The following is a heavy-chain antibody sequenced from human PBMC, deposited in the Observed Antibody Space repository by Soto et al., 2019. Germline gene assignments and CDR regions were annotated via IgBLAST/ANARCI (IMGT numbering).Heavy chain of an antibody. J-gene: IGHJ4*02. D-gene: IGHD3-3*01. CDR3: ASGLRFLEWPGY. Sequence: ASVKVSCKASGATFTSYGITWVRQAPGQGLEWMGWISTYTGNTNYAQKLQGRVTMTTDTSTSTAYMELRSLRSDDTAVYYCASGLRFLEWPGYWGQGTLVTVSS. V-gene: IGHV1-18*01. CDR1: GATFTSYG. CDR2: ISTYTGNT.